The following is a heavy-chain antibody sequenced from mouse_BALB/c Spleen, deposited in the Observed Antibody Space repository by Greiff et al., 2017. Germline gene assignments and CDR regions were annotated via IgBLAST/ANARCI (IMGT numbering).Heavy chain of an antibody. V-gene: IGHV14-3*02. CDR1: GFNIKDTY. J-gene: IGHJ3*01. Sequence: VHVKQSGAELVKPGASVKLSCTASGFNIKDTYMHWVKQRPEQGLEWIGRIEPANGNTKYDPKFQGKATITADTSSNTAYLQLSSLTSEDTAVYYCVYYDYDGPGFAYWGQGTLVTVSA. D-gene: IGHD2-4*01. CDR2: IEPANGNT. CDR3: VYYDYDGPGFAY.